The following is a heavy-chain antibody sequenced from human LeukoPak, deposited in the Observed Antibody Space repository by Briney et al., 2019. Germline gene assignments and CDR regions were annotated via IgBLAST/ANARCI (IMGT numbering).Heavy chain of an antibody. Sequence: GGSLRLSCAASGFTFSNACMSWVRQAPGKGLEWVGHIKSKTDGGTTDFAAPVKGRFTISRDDSENTLFLQMNSLKTEDTAVYYCTTGTWIQLWLPDYWGKGTLVTVSS. CDR1: GFTFSNAC. CDR3: TTGTWIQLWLPDY. V-gene: IGHV3-15*01. J-gene: IGHJ4*02. CDR2: IKSKTDGGTT. D-gene: IGHD5-18*01.